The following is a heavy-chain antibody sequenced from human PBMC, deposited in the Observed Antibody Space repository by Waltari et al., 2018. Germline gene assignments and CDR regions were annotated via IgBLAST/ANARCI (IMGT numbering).Heavy chain of an antibody. V-gene: IGHV1-2*06. D-gene: IGHD2-15*01. CDR1: GYTFTGYY. CDR2: INPNSGGT. Sequence: QVQLVQSGAEVKKPGASVKVSCKASGYTFTGYYMHWVRQAPGQGLEWMGRINPNSGGTNYAQKFQGRVTMTRDTSISTAYMELSRLRSDDTAVYYCAMRYCSGGSCQGFDYWGQGTLVTVSS. J-gene: IGHJ4*02. CDR3: AMRYCSGGSCQGFDY.